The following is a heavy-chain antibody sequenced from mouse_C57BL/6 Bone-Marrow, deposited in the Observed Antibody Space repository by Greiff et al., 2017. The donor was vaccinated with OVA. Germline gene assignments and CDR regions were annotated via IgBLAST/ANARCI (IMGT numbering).Heavy chain of an antibody. CDR2: IYPSDSET. CDR1: GYTFTSYW. V-gene: IGHV1-61*01. J-gene: IGHJ1*03. Sequence: QVQLQQPGAELVRPGSSVKLSCKASGYTFTSYWLDWVKQRPGQGLEWIGNIYPSDSETHYNQKFKDKATLTVDKSSSTAYMQLSSLTSEDSAVYYCARYYWYFDVWGTGTTVTVSS. CDR3: ARYYWYFDV.